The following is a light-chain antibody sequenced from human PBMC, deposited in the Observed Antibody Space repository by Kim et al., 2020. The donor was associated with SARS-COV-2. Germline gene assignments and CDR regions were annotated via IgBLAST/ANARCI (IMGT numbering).Light chain of an antibody. CDR3: QQLDSYPQVT. V-gene: IGKV1-9*01. CDR1: QYISTF. Sequence: SVGDRVTITCRASQYISTFLAWYQQKPGKAPKLLIYAASTLHSGVPSTFSGSGSGTEFTLTISSLQPEDFATYYCQQLDSYPQVTFGGGTKVDIK. CDR2: AAS. J-gene: IGKJ4*01.